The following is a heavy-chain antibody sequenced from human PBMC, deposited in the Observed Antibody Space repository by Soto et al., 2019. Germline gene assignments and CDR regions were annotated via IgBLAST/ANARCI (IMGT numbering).Heavy chain of an antibody. CDR3: ALMVRKWFDP. D-gene: IGHD2-8*01. Sequence: DSVKVACRASGCSFSIYSISWVRQAPGQGLEWMGWISAYNGNTNYAQKLQGRVTMTTDTSTSTAYMELRSLRSDDTAVYYCALMVRKWFDPWGQGTLVTVSS. V-gene: IGHV1-18*01. CDR1: GCSFSIYS. J-gene: IGHJ5*02. CDR2: ISAYNGNT.